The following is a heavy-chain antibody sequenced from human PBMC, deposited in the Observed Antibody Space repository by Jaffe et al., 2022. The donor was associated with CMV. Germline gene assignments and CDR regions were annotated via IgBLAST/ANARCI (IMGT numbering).Heavy chain of an antibody. V-gene: IGHV1-8*01. CDR2: MNPDSGYT. J-gene: IGHJ5*02. CDR3: ARVSFWSGGGARAGWFDP. Sequence: QVQLVQSGAEVKKPGASVKVSCKASGYTFTSYDINWVRQATGQGLEWMGWMNPDSGYTGYAQKFQGRVTMTRNTSISTAYMELSSLRSEDTAVYYCARVSFWSGGGARAGWFDPWGQGTLVTVSS. D-gene: IGHD2-21*01. CDR1: GYTFTSYD.